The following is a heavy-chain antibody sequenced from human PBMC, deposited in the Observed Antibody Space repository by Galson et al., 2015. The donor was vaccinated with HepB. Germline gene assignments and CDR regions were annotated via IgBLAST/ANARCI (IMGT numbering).Heavy chain of an antibody. CDR2: IYYNGST. D-gene: IGHD6-13*01. CDR1: GGSITTTSYY. J-gene: IGHJ4*02. V-gene: IGHV4-39*01. Sequence: SETLSPTCTVSGGSITTTSYYWGWIRQPPGKGPEWVGSIYYNGSTYYSPSLKSRVTISIDTSRNQFSLNLNSVTAADTAIYYCARLSAWMQQLVLWGPGTLVTVSS. CDR3: ARLSAWMQQLVL.